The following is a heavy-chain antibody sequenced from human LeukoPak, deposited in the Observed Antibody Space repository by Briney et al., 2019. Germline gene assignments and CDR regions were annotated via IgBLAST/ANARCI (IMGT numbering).Heavy chain of an antibody. CDR2: INHSGST. CDR1: GGSFSGYY. V-gene: IGHV4-34*01. CDR3: ARVRGNRGKYFYY. Sequence: SETLSLTCVVYGGSFSGYYWSWIRQPPGRGREWIGEINHSGSTNYNPSLKTRVTISVDTSNNQFSLKLSSVTAADTAVYYCARVRGNRGKYFYYWGQGTLVTVSS. J-gene: IGHJ4*02. D-gene: IGHD3-16*01.